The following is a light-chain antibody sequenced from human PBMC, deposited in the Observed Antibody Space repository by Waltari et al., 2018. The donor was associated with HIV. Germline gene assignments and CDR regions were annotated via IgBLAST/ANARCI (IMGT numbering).Light chain of an antibody. V-gene: IGLV3-10*01. CDR3: YSTDRSSTHNV. CDR1: ALPKKY. CDR2: EDI. Sequence: SYELTQPPSVSVSPGQTARITCSGDALPKKYAYWYQQKSGQAPVLVIYEDIKRPPGIPERFSGSSSGTMATLTIRGAQVEDEADYYCYSTDRSSTHNVFGGGTKLTVL. J-gene: IGLJ3*02.